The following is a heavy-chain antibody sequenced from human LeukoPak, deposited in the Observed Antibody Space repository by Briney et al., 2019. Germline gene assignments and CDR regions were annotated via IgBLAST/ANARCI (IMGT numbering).Heavy chain of an antibody. CDR3: ARDDMCSGGSCYGVD. J-gene: IGHJ4*02. CDR1: GGYISSSNW. V-gene: IGHV4-4*02. D-gene: IGHD2-15*01. CDR2: IYHSGST. Sequence: SETLSLTCAVSGGYISSSNWWSWVRQPPGKGLEWIGEIYHSGSTNYNPSLKSRVTISVDKSKNQFSLKLSSVTAADTAVYYCARDDMCSGGSCYGVDWGQGTLVTVSS.